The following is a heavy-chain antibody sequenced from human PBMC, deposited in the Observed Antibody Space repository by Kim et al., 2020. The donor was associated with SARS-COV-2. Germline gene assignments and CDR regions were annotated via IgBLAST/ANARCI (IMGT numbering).Heavy chain of an antibody. V-gene: IGHV3-23*01. CDR2: ISGSGGST. CDR3: AKDYYCRSTSCYSNGMDV. Sequence: GGSLRLSCAASGFTFSSYAMSWVRQAPGKGLEWVSAISGSGGSTYYADSVKGRFTISRDNSKNTLYLQMNSLRAEDTAVYYCAKDYYCRSTSCYSNGMDVGGQGTTVTVSS. D-gene: IGHD2-2*01. J-gene: IGHJ6*02. CDR1: GFTFSSYA.